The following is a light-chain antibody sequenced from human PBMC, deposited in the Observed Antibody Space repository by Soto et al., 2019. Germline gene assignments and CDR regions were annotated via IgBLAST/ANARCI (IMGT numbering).Light chain of an antibody. CDR2: TSG. CDR3: QQTYNTPYT. V-gene: IGKV1-39*01. J-gene: IGKJ2*01. Sequence: THMTQSPSSLSASVGDRVTITCRASQRITTYLNWYQQKPGEAPKLLISTSGTLQRGVPSRFTGSGSGTDFTLTITGLQRADFATYFCQQTYNTPYTFGQGIKLEIK. CDR1: QRITTY.